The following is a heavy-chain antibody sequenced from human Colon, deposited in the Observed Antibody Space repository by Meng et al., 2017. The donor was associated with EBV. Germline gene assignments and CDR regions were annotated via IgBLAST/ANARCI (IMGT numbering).Heavy chain of an antibody. CDR1: GFTFTSYV. D-gene: IGHD1-26*01. CDR3: AKGGGSSAAEYFQH. J-gene: IGHJ1*01. V-gene: IGHV3-23*01. CDR2: ISGSGGT. Sequence: EVHPLESGGGLGHPGGSMRLSCAASGFTFTSYVMRWVRQAPGKGLEWVSTISGSGGTYYADSVKGRFTISRDNSKNTLYLQMNSLRAEDTAVYYCAKGGGSSAAEYFQHWGQGTLVTVSS.